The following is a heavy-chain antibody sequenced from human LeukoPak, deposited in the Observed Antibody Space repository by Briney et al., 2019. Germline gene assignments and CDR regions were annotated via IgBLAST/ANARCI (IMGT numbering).Heavy chain of an antibody. V-gene: IGHV4-59*12. CDR2: IYYRGST. CDR1: GGSISSYY. J-gene: IGHJ4*02. D-gene: IGHD4-17*01. Sequence: PSETLSLTCTVSGGSISSYYWSCIRQPPRKGLEWIGYIYYRGSTNYNPSLKSRVTISVDTSKNQFSLKLSSVTAADTAVYYCATLPYGDYVDYWGQGTLVTVSS. CDR3: ATLPYGDYVDY.